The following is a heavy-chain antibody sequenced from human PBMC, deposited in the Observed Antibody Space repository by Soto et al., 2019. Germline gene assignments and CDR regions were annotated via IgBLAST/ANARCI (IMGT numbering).Heavy chain of an antibody. CDR3: AGTSCSSTTCPTTY. D-gene: IGHD2-2*01. CDR1: GYTFTGYY. Sequence: QEQLVQSGAEVKKPGASVKVSCKTSGYTFTGYYIYWVRQAPGQGLEWMGWINPHSGGTDSSQKFQGRVTMTRDTSISTAYMELSRLRSDDTAVYYCAGTSCSSTTCPTTYWGQGTLVTVSS. V-gene: IGHV1-2*02. J-gene: IGHJ4*02. CDR2: INPHSGGT.